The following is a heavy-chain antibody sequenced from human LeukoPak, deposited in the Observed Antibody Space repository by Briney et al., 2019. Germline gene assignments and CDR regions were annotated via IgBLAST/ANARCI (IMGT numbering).Heavy chain of an antibody. CDR2: INHSGST. D-gene: IGHD5-12*01. CDR1: GGSFSGYY. V-gene: IGHV4-34*01. J-gene: IGHJ5*02. CDR3: ARGRTVEMATMTWFDP. Sequence: SETLSLTCAVYGGSFSGYYWSWIRQPPGKGLEWIGGINHSGSTNYNPSLKSRVTISVDTSKNQFSLKLSSVTAADTAVYYCARGRTVEMATMTWFDPWGQGTLVTVSS.